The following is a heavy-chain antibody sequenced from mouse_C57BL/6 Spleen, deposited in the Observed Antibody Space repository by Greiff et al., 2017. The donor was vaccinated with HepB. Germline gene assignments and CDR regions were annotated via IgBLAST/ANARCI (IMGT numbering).Heavy chain of an antibody. V-gene: IGHV1-26*01. CDR3: AREEDNSNRFAY. J-gene: IGHJ3*01. D-gene: IGHD2-5*01. CDR2: INPNNGGT. Sequence: EVQLQQSGPELVKPGASVKISCKASGYTFTDYYMNWVKQSHGKSLEWIGDINPNNGGTSYNQKFKGKATLTVDKSSSTAYMELRSLTSEDSAVYYCAREEDNSNRFAYWGQGTLVTVSA. CDR1: GYTFTDYY.